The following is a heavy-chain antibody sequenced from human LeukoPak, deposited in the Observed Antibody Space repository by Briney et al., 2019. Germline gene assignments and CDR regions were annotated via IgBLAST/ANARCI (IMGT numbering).Heavy chain of an antibody. CDR3: ARERGTGYYDSSGYLDY. CDR2: ISGSGGST. J-gene: IGHJ4*02. D-gene: IGHD3-22*01. CDR1: GFTFSSYA. V-gene: IGHV3-23*01. Sequence: GGSLRLSCAASGFTFSSYAMSWVRQAPVKGLEWVSAISGSGGSTYYADSVKGRFTISRDNSKNTLYLQMNSLRAEDTAVYYCARERGTGYYDSSGYLDYWGQGTLVTVSS.